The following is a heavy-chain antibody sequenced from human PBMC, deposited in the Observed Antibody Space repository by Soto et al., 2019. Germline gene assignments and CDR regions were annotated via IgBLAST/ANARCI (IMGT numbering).Heavy chain of an antibody. CDR2: INSDGCST. J-gene: IGHJ6*02. V-gene: IGHV3-74*01. CDR3: ARDRSYSLDV. Sequence: EVQLVESGGGLLQPGGSLRLSCAVSGSTFSNDWMHWVRQAPGKGLVWVSHINSDGCSTNYADFVKGRFTIARDNAKNTVYLQMNSLRAEDTAVYYCARDRSYSLDVWGQGTTVTVSS. CDR1: GSTFSNDW.